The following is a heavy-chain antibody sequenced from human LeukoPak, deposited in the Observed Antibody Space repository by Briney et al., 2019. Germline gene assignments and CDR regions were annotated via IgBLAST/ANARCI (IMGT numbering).Heavy chain of an antibody. J-gene: IGHJ4*02. CDR3: AKDHYGDYGALDY. CDR2: ISGYGGST. V-gene: IGHV3-23*01. Sequence: GGSLRLSCAASGFTFTSYSMNWVRQAPGKGLEWVSAISGYGGSTYYADSVKGRFTISRDNSKSTLYLQMNSLRAEDTAVYYCAKDHYGDYGALDYWGQGTLVTVSS. D-gene: IGHD4-17*01. CDR1: GFTFTSYS.